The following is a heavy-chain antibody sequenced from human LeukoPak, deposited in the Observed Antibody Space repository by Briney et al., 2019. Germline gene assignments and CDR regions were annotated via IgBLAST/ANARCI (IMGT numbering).Heavy chain of an antibody. Sequence: GGSLRLSCAASGFTFSSFEMNWVRQAPGKGPEWVSYISSSASTIYYADSVKGRFTISRDNAKNSLYLQMNSLRAEDTALYYCAKDMNYDILTGPHNWFDPWGQGTLVTVSS. J-gene: IGHJ5*02. CDR2: ISSSASTI. V-gene: IGHV3-48*03. CDR3: AKDMNYDILTGPHNWFDP. CDR1: GFTFSSFE. D-gene: IGHD3-9*01.